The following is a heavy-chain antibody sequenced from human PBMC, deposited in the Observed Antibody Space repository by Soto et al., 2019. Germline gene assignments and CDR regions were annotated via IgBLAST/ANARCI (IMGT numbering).Heavy chain of an antibody. J-gene: IGHJ6*02. CDR1: GFTFSSYA. V-gene: IGHV3-30-3*01. D-gene: IGHD2-21*02. CDR2: ISYDGSDK. CDR3: ARVGMVTAIGGMDV. Sequence: PGGSLRLSCAASGFTFSSYAMHWVRQAPGKGLEWVAVISYDGSDKYYADSVKGRFTISRDNSKNTLYLQMNSLRAEDTAVYYCARVGMVTAIGGMDVWGQGTTVTVSS.